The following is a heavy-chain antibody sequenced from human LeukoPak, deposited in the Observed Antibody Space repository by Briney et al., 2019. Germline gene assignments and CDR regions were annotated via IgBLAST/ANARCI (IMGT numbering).Heavy chain of an antibody. CDR1: GYTFTGYY. CDR2: INPNSGGT. Sequence: ASVKVSCKASGYTFTGYYMHWVRQAPGQGLEWMGWINPNSGGTNYAQKFQGRVTMTRDTSISTAYMELSRLRSDDTAVYYCAGYLPYYYKPDIWGQGTMVTVSS. D-gene: IGHD3-10*01. CDR3: AGYLPYYYKPDI. V-gene: IGHV1-2*02. J-gene: IGHJ3*02.